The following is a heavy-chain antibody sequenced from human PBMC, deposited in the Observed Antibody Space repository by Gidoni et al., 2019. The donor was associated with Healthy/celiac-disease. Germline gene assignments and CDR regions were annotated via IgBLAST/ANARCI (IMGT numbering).Heavy chain of an antibody. D-gene: IGHD2-15*01. CDR2: IYYSGST. V-gene: IGHV4-31*03. J-gene: IGHJ4*02. CDR1: GGSTSSGGYY. Sequence: QVQLQESGPGLVMPSQTLSLHCTVSGGSTSSGGYYWSWIRQHPGKGPEGIRDIYYSGSTYENPSLKSRVTISVDTSKNQFSLKLSSVPAADTAVYYCARGGVVVAAFPENWGQGTLVTVSS. CDR3: ARGGVVVAAFPEN.